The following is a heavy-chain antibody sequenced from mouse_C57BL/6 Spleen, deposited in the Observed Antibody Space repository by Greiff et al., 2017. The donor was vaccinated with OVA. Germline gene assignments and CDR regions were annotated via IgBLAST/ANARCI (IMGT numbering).Heavy chain of an antibody. J-gene: IGHJ4*01. CDR1: GYTFTGYW. V-gene: IGHV1-9*01. CDR2: ILPGSGST. CDR3: AGRDDYGYYAMDY. D-gene: IGHD2-4*01. Sequence: VQLQQSGAELMKPGASVKLSCKATGYTFTGYWIEWVKQRPGHGLEWIGEILPGSGSTNYNEKVKGKATFTADTSSNTAYMQLSRLTTEDSAIYDCAGRDDYGYYAMDYWGQGTSVTVSS.